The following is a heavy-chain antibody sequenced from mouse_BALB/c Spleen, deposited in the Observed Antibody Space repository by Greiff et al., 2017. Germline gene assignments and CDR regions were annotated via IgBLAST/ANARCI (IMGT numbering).Heavy chain of an antibody. CDR1: GFSLTSYG. V-gene: IGHV2-9*02. Sequence: VQRVESGPGLVAPSQSLSITCTVSGFSLTSYGVHWVRQPPGKGLEWLGVIWAGGSTNYNSALMSRLSISKDNSKSQVFLKMNSLQTDDTAMYYCARDRYYGSSYEAMDYWGQGTSVTVSS. CDR3: ARDRYYGSSYEAMDY. D-gene: IGHD1-1*01. J-gene: IGHJ4*01. CDR2: IWAGGST.